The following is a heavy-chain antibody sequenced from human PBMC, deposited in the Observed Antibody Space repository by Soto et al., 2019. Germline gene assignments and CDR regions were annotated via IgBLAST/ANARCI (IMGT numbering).Heavy chain of an antibody. Sequence: GGSLRLSCAASGFTFSSYAMSWVRQAPGKGLEWVSAISGSGGSTYYADSVKGRFTISRDNSKNTLYLQMNSLRAEDTAVYYCAKVVSGDYDYISGPLGHAFDIWGQGTMVTVSS. V-gene: IGHV3-23*01. CDR1: GFTFSSYA. CDR2: ISGSGGST. D-gene: IGHD3-16*01. CDR3: AKVVSGDYDYISGPLGHAFDI. J-gene: IGHJ3*02.